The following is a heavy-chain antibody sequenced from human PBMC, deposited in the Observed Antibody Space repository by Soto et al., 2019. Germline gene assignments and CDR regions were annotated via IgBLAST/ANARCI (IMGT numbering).Heavy chain of an antibody. CDR1: GYTFTNYG. D-gene: IGHD6-6*01. J-gene: IGHJ6*03. V-gene: IGHV1-18*01. Sequence: QVQLLQSGAEVKQPGASVKVSCKASGYTFTNYGITWVRQAPGQGLEWMGWISAYNGNTHYTQRLQGRVTMTTDTSTSTAYMELRGLRSDDTAVYYCAGVRQLVGYFYYYMDVWGKGTTVTVSS. CDR3: AGVRQLVGYFYYYMDV. CDR2: ISAYNGNT.